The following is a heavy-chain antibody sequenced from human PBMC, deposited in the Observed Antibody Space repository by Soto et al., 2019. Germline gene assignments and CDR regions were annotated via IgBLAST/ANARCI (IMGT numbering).Heavy chain of an antibody. CDR1: GGSISSSSYY. D-gene: IGHD5-12*01. Sequence: QLQLQESGPGLVKPSETLSLTCTVSGGSISSSSYYWSWIRQPPGKGLEWIGSIYYSGSTYYNPSLKSRVTISVDTSKNQFSLKLSSVTAADTAVYYYARLPYSGYDYWAFDIWGQGTMVTVSS. V-gene: IGHV4-39*01. CDR3: ARLPYSGYDYWAFDI. CDR2: IYYSGST. J-gene: IGHJ3*02.